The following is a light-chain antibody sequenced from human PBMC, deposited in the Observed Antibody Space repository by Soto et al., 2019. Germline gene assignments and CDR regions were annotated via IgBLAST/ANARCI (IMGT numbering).Light chain of an antibody. J-gene: IGKJ1*01. CDR2: GAS. CDR1: QSVSSNY. CDR3: QQYGSSPTWT. V-gene: IGKV3-20*01. Sequence: ESELTQSPGTLSLSPGERATLSCRASQSVSSNYLAWYQQKPGQAPRLLIYGASTRASGIPDRFSGSGSGTDFTLTISRLEPEDSAGYYCQQYGSSPTWTFGQGTKVDMK.